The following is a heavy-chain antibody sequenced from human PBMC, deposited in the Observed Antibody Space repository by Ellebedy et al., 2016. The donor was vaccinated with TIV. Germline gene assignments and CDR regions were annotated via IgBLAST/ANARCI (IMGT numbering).Heavy chain of an antibody. CDR3: AREFGGYDSDY. CDR2: IKQDGSEK. CDR1: GFTFSSYW. D-gene: IGHD5-12*01. V-gene: IGHV3-7*04. J-gene: IGHJ4*02. Sequence: GGSLRLXXAASGFTFSSYWMSWVRQAPGKGLEWVANIKQDGSEKYYVDSVKGRFTISRDNAKNSLYLQMNSLRAEDTAVYYCAREFGGYDSDYWGQGTLVTVSS.